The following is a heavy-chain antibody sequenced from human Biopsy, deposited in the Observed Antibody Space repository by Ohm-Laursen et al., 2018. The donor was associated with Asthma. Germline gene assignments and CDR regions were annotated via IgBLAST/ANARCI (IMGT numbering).Heavy chain of an antibody. CDR3: ARAVSSSSYWYFDL. V-gene: IGHV4-39*02. CDR1: GDAVSTSGSY. D-gene: IGHD6-6*01. CDR2: IYYSGRT. Sequence: SDTLSLTCIVSGDAVSTSGSYWGWIRQSPGKGLGWIGSIYYSGRTYYNPSLESRVTISADTSKNHFSLKVTSVTAADTAVYYCARAVSSSSYWYFDLWGRGDLVTVSS. J-gene: IGHJ2*01.